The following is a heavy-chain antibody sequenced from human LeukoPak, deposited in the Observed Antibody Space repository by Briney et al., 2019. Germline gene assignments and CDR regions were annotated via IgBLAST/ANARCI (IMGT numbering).Heavy chain of an antibody. Sequence: PSETLSLTCTVSGGSISSYYWSWIRQPPGKGLEWIGYIYYSGSTYYNPSLKSRVTISVDTSKNQFSLKLSSVTAADTAVYYCAGRLAWCGGDCYSGEGNFDYWGQGTLVTVSS. J-gene: IGHJ4*02. D-gene: IGHD2-21*02. CDR2: IYYSGST. V-gene: IGHV4-59*08. CDR3: AGRLAWCGGDCYSGEGNFDY. CDR1: GGSISSYY.